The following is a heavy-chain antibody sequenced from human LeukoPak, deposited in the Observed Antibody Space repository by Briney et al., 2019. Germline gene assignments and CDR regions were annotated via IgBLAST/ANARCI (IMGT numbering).Heavy chain of an antibody. J-gene: IGHJ5*02. V-gene: IGHV4-34*01. CDR2: INHSGST. Sequence: SETLSLTCAVYGGSFSGYYWSWIRQPPGKGLEWIGEINHSGSTNYNPSLKSRVTISVDTSKNQFSLKLSSVTAADTAVYYCARSRPPYDFWSGYYRAGNWFDPWGQGTLVTVSS. D-gene: IGHD3-3*01. CDR3: ARSRPPYDFWSGYYRAGNWFDP. CDR1: GGSFSGYY.